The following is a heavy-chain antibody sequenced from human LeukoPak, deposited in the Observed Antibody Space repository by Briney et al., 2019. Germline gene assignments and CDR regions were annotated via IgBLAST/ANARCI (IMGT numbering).Heavy chain of an antibody. CDR1: GFTFSSYE. V-gene: IGHV3-48*03. CDR3: ARSKWELRSHGGEYYDY. D-gene: IGHD1-26*01. J-gene: IGHJ4*02. CDR2: ISSSGSTI. Sequence: GGSLRLSCAASGFTFSSYEMNWVRQAPGKGLEWVSYISSSGSTIYYADSVKGRFTISRDNAKNSLYLQMNSLRAEDTAVYYCARSKWELRSHGGEYYDYWGQGTLVTVSS.